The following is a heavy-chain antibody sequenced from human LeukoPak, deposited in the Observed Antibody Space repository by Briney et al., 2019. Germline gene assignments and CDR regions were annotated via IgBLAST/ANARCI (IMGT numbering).Heavy chain of an antibody. V-gene: IGHV4-39*07. D-gene: IGHD6-13*01. J-gene: IGHJ4*02. Sequence: PSETLSLTCTVSGGSISSSSYYWGWIRQPPGKGLEWIGRIYYSGSTYYNPSLKSRVTISVDTSKNQFSLRLSSVTAADTAVYYCARVDSNTWYGLFDYWGQGTLVTVSS. CDR1: GGSISSSSYY. CDR3: ARVDSNTWYGLFDY. CDR2: IYYSGST.